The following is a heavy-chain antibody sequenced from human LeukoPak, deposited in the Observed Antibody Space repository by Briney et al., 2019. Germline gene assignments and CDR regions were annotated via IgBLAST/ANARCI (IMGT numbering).Heavy chain of an antibody. V-gene: IGHV4-39*01. D-gene: IGHD3-22*01. J-gene: IGHJ4*02. CDR3: ARHRTSSAYYNYFDY. CDR2: IYYSGST. Sequence: PSETLSLTCTVSGGSISSSSYYWGWIRQPPGKGLEWIGSIYYSGSTYYNPSLKSRVTISVDTSKNQFSLKLNSVTAADTAVYYCARHRTSSAYYNYFDYWGQGTLVTVSS. CDR1: GGSISSSSYY.